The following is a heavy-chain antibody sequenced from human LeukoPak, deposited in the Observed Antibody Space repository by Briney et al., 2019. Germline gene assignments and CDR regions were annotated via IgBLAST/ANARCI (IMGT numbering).Heavy chain of an antibody. CDR2: VSSDGTT. D-gene: IGHD2-15*01. J-gene: IGHJ4*02. V-gene: IGHV4-59*08. Sequence: SETLSLTCSVSGVSVTTSFWNWIWQSPGKGLERIGYVSSDGTTNYTPALRSRPIMSVDTAKNDISLILTSVTAADTAIYYCARLDCVLEGCYNHWGRGTLVTVSS. CDR1: GVSVTTSF. CDR3: ARLDCVLEGCYNH.